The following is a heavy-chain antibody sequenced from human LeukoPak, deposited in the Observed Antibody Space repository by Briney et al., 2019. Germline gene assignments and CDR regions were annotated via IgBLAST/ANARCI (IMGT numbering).Heavy chain of an antibody. Sequence: SVKVSCKASGGTFSSYAISWVRQAPGQGLEWMGGIIPIFGTANYAQKFQGRVTITADESTSTAYMEMSSLRSEDTAVYYCATSARLNYYYMDVWGKGTTVTVSS. CDR1: GGTFSSYA. CDR2: IIPIFGTA. D-gene: IGHD6-6*01. CDR3: ATSARLNYYYMDV. V-gene: IGHV1-69*13. J-gene: IGHJ6*03.